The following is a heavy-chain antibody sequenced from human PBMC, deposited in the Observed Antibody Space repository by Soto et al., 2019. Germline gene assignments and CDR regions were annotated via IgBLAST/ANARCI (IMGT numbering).Heavy chain of an antibody. J-gene: IGHJ6*02. Sequence: GASVKVSCKASGYTFTSYAMHWVRQAPGQRLEWMGWINAGNGNTKYSQKFQGRVTMTRDTSASTAYMELRSLRSDDTAVYYCARDTYYYDSSGYLSGGMDVWGQGTTVTVSS. CDR3: ARDTYYYDSSGYLSGGMDV. V-gene: IGHV1-3*01. D-gene: IGHD3-22*01. CDR1: GYTFTSYA. CDR2: INAGNGNT.